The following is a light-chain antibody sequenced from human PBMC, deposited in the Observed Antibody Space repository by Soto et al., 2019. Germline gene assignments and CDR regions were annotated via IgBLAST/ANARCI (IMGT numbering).Light chain of an antibody. Sequence: QSALTQPASVSRSPGQSITISCTGTSSDVGSYNLVSWYQQHPGKAPKIMIYEGSKRPSGVSNRFSGSKSGNTASLTISGLQAEDEAVYYCCSYAGSSTLVFGGGTKLTVL. CDR1: SSDVGSYNL. CDR2: EGS. J-gene: IGLJ3*02. CDR3: CSYAGSSTLV. V-gene: IGLV2-23*01.